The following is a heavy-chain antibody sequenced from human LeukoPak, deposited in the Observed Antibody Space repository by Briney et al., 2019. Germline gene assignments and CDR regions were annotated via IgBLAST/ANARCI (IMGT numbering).Heavy chain of an antibody. CDR2: INGNAGSR. J-gene: IGHJ6*02. CDR3: ARWYCSSTNCHSYYYGMDV. CDR1: GFTFQDYG. Sequence: PGGSLRLSCAASGFTFQDYGISWVRQAPGKGLEWVSGINGNAGSRGYTDSVKGRFTISRDNAKNSLYLQMNSLRAEDTAVYYCARWYCSSTNCHSYYYGMDVWGQGTTVTVSS. D-gene: IGHD2-2*01. V-gene: IGHV3-20*04.